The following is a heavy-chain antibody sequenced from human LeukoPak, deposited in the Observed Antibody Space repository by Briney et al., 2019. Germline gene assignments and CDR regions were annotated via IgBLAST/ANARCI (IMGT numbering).Heavy chain of an antibody. CDR2: ISAYNGNT. CDR1: GGTFSSYA. V-gene: IGHV1-18*01. D-gene: IGHD1-26*01. J-gene: IGHJ5*02. Sequence: PRASVKVSCKASGGTFSSYAISWVRQAPGQGLEWMGWISAYNGNTNYAQKLQGRVTMTTDTSTSTAYMELRSLRSDDTAVYYCARGGSGSYQTHDWFDPWGQGTLVTVSS. CDR3: ARGGSGSYQTHDWFDP.